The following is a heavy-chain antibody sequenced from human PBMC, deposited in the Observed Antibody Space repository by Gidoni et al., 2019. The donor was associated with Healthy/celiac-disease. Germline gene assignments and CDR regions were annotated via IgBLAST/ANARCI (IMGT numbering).Heavy chain of an antibody. D-gene: IGHD2-21*02. Sequence: EVQLVESGGGLVQPGRSLRLSCTASGFTFGDYAMSWFRQAPGKGLEWVGFIRSKAYGGTTEYAASVKGRFTISRDDSKSIAYLQMNSLKTEDTAVYYCTRDLYCGGDCYPDAFDIWGQGTMVTVSS. V-gene: IGHV3-49*03. CDR1: GFTFGDYA. CDR2: IRSKAYGGTT. CDR3: TRDLYCGGDCYPDAFDI. J-gene: IGHJ3*02.